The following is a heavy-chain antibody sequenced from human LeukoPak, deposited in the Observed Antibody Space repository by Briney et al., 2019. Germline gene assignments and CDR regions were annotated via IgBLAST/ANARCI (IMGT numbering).Heavy chain of an antibody. CDR3: ARGFFPIVAIPAAQPTPG. Sequence: ASVKVSCKASGYTFTGYYMHWVRQAPGQGLEWMGWVNPNNGGTDYAQKFQGRVTMTRDTSINTAYMELSSLRSDDTAVYYCARGFFPIVAIPAAQPTPGWGQGTLVTVSS. D-gene: IGHD2-2*01. J-gene: IGHJ4*02. V-gene: IGHV1-2*02. CDR1: GYTFTGYY. CDR2: VNPNNGGT.